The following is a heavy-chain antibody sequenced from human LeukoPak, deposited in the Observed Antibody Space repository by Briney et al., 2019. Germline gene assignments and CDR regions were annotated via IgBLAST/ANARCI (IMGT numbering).Heavy chain of an antibody. CDR2: ISPDATNS. CDR1: GVTLSNYA. V-gene: IGHV3-74*03. CDR3: ATGYRSAYSWDS. Sequence: GGSLRLSCVASGVTLSNYAMSWARQAPGKGLVWVSNISPDATNSKYADFVEGRFTISRDNAKNTLYLQLNSLRVEDAAVYYCATGYRSAYSWDSWGQGTLVTVSS. D-gene: IGHD5-12*01. J-gene: IGHJ4*02.